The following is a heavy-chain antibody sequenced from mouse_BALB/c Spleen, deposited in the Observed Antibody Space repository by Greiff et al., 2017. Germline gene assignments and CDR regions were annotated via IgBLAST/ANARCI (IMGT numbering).Heavy chain of an antibody. Sequence: EVQLQQSGAELVKPGASVKLSCTASGFNIKDTYMHWVKQRPEQGLEWIGRIDPANGNTKYDPKFQGKATITADTSSNTAYLQLSSLTSEDTAVYYCARKGIIGYYAMDYWGQGTSVTVSS. V-gene: IGHV14-3*02. J-gene: IGHJ4*01. CDR3: ARKGIIGYYAMDY. CDR1: GFNIKDTY. CDR2: IDPANGNT. D-gene: IGHD1-1*01.